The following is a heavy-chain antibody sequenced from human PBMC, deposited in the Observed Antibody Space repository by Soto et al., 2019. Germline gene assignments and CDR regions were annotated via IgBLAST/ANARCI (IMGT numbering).Heavy chain of an antibody. V-gene: IGHV3-66*01. Sequence: PGGSLRLSCAASGFTVSSNYMSWVRQAPGKGLEWVSVIYSGGSTYYADSVKGRFTISRDNSKNTLYLQMNSLRAEDTAVYYCAREDYAPYYYYGMDVWGQGTTVTVSS. J-gene: IGHJ6*02. CDR1: GFTVSSNY. CDR3: AREDYAPYYYYGMDV. D-gene: IGHD4-17*01. CDR2: IYSGGST.